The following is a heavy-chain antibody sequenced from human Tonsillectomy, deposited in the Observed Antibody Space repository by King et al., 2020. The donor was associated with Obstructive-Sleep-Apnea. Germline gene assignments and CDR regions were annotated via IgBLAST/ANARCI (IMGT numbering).Heavy chain of an antibody. CDR1: GYTFTSYD. J-gene: IGHJ5*02. Sequence: QLVQSGAEVKKPGASVKVSCKASGYTFTSYDINWVRQATGQGLEWMGWMNPNSGNTGYAQKFQGRVTMTRNTAISTAYMALTSLRSEDTAVDYCARGTDILTGYYIPWGQGTLVTVSS. CDR2: MNPNSGNT. CDR3: ARGTDILTGYYIP. D-gene: IGHD3-9*01. V-gene: IGHV1-8*01.